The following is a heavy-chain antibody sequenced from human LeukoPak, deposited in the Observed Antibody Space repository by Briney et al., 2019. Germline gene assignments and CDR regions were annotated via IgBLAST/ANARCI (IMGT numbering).Heavy chain of an antibody. D-gene: IGHD1-26*01. CDR3: ARIYSGKGEIGY. Sequence: SETLSLTCAVSGYSISSGYYWGWIRQPPGKGLEWIGSIYHSGSTYYNPSLKSRVTISVDTPKNQFSLKLSSVTAADTAVYYCARIYSGKGEIGYWGQGTLVTVSS. V-gene: IGHV4-38-2*01. CDR1: GYSISSGYY. CDR2: IYHSGST. J-gene: IGHJ4*02.